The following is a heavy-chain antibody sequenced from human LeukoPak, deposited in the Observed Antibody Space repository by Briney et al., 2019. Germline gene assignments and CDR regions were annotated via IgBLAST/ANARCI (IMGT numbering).Heavy chain of an antibody. V-gene: IGHV3-30*03. CDR1: GFTFRDYG. J-gene: IGHJ3*02. CDR2: ISHDGRNK. CDR3: ARSYYYGSGSSSLAFDI. D-gene: IGHD3-10*01. Sequence: QPGTSLRLSCAASGFTFRDYGIHWVRQAPGKGLEWVAVISHDGRNKYYGDSVKGRFTISRDNSKNTLYLQMNSLRAEDTAVYYCARSYYYGSGSSSLAFDIWGQGTMVTVSS.